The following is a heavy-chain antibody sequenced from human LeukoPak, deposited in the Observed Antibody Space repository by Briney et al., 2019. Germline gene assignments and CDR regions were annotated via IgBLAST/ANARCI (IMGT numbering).Heavy chain of an antibody. CDR2: IYTSGST. CDR3: AREEYYSDNSGYYPDF. V-gene: IGHV4-61*02. D-gene: IGHD3-22*01. Sequence: PSQTPSLTCTVSGDSISSGSYYWSWIRQPAGKGLEWIGRIYTSGSTNYNPSLKSRVTISVDTSKNQFSLKLSSVTAADTAVYYCAREEYYSDNSGYYPDFWGRGTLVTVSS. J-gene: IGHJ4*02. CDR1: GDSISSGSYY.